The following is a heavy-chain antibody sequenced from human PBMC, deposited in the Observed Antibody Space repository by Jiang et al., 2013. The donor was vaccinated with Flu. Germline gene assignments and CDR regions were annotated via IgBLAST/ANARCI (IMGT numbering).Heavy chain of an antibody. V-gene: IGHV1-69*01. CDR1: FSSYA. D-gene: IGHD1-14*01. CDR2: IIPIFGTA. J-gene: IGHJ3*02. CDR3: ARDRPATRSGGVAFDI. Sequence: FSSYAISWVRQAPGQGLEWMGGIIPIFGTANYAQKFQGRVTITADESTSTAYMELSSLRSEDTAVYYCARDRPATRSGGVAFDIWGQGTMVTVSS.